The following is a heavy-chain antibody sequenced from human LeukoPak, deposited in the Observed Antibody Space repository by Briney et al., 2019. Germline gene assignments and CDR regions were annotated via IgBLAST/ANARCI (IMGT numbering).Heavy chain of an antibody. CDR3: ATGNALVPYDYIWGSYRYDAFDI. D-gene: IGHD3-16*02. V-gene: IGHV3-23*01. J-gene: IGHJ3*02. CDR1: GFTFSSYA. CDR2: ISGSGGST. Sequence: GGSLRLSCAASGFTFSSYAMSWVRQAPGKGLEWVSAISGSGGSTYYADSVKGRFTISRDNSKNTLYLQMNSLRAEDTAVYYCATGNALVPYDYIWGSYRYDAFDIWGQGTMVTVSS.